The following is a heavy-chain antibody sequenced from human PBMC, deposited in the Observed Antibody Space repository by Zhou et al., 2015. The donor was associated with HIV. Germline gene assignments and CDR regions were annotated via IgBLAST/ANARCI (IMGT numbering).Heavy chain of an antibody. J-gene: IGHJ3*02. CDR2: IIPIFGTA. CDR1: GGTFSSYA. D-gene: IGHD3-9*01. V-gene: IGHV1-69*01. CDR3: ARESRGRYDILTGKNSLDAFDI. Sequence: QVQLVQSGAEVKKPGSSVKVSCKASGGTFSSYAISWVRQAPGQGLEWMGGIIPIFGTANYAQKFQGRVTITADESTSTAYMELSSLRSEDTAVYYCARESRGRYDILTGKNSLDAFDIWGQGTMVTVSS.